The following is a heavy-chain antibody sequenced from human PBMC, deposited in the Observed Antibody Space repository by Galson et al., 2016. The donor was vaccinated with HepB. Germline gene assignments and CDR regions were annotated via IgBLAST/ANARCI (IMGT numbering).Heavy chain of an antibody. CDR3: AREIPHMVHGGLDY. CDR1: GFTLTHYG. CDR2: IWYDGSYK. D-gene: IGHD2-2*02. J-gene: IGHJ4*02. V-gene: IGHV3-33*01. Sequence: SLRLSCATSGFTLTHYGMLWVRQAPGKGLEWVAVIWYDGSYKYYADSVEGRFTISRDISENTVYLQMNSLRAEDTAVYYCAREIPHMVHGGLDYWGQGTLVTVSS.